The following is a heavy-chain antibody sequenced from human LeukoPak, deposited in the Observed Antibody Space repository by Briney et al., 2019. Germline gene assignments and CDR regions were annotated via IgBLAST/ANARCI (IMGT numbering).Heavy chain of an antibody. D-gene: IGHD2-15*01. CDR3: AKIATPEYCSGGSCYSPSFDY. CDR1: GFTFSSYA. J-gene: IGHJ4*02. CDR2: ISGSGGST. Sequence: GGSLRLSCAASGFTFSSYAMSWVRQAPGKGLEWVSAISGSGGSTYYAGSVKGRFTISRDNSKNTLYLQMNSLRAEGTAVYYCAKIATPEYCSGGSCYSPSFDYWGQGTLVTVSS. V-gene: IGHV3-23*01.